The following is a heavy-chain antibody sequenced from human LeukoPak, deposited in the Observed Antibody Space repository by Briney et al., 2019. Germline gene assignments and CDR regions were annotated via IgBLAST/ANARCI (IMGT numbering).Heavy chain of an antibody. Sequence: PGGSLRLSCTASGFTFGDYAMSWVRQAPGKGPEWVGFIRSKAYGGTTEYAASVKGRFTISRDDSKSIAYLQMNSLKTEDTAVYYCTPTHGYYDSSGYGYWGQGTLVTVSS. CDR2: IRSKAYGGTT. CDR3: TPTHGYYDSSGYGY. D-gene: IGHD3-22*01. J-gene: IGHJ4*02. V-gene: IGHV3-49*04. CDR1: GFTFGDYA.